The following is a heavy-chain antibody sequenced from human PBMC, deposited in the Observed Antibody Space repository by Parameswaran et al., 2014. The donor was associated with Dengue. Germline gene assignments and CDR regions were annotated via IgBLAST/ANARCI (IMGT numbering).Heavy chain of an antibody. J-gene: IGHJ6*02. CDR3: ARDRSSIAALDYYYYGMDV. D-gene: IGHD6-6*01. Sequence: SWVRQAPGQGLEWMGWISAYNGNTNYAQKLQGRVTMTTDTSTSTAYMELRSLRSDDTAVYYCARDRSSIAALDYYYYGMDVWGQGTTVTVSS. V-gene: IGHV1-18*01. CDR2: ISAYNGNT.